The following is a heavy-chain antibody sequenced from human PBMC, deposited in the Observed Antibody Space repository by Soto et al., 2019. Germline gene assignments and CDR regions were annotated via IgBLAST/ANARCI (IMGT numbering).Heavy chain of an antibody. CDR2: IIPIFGTA. CDR3: AILLRYFDWFPGY. CDR1: GGTFSSYA. D-gene: IGHD3-9*01. Sequence: SVKVSCKASGGTFSSYAISWVRQAPGQGLEWMGGIIPIFGTANYAQKFQGRVTITADESTSTAYMELSSLRSEDTAVFYCAILLRYFDWFPGYWGQGTLVTVSS. V-gene: IGHV1-69*13. J-gene: IGHJ4*02.